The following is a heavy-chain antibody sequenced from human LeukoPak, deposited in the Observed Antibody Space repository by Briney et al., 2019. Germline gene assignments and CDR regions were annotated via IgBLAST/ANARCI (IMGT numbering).Heavy chain of an antibody. J-gene: IGHJ4*02. V-gene: IGHV3-64D*06. CDR2: ISGSGNGGSI. D-gene: IGHD3-16*01. CDR1: GFVFSIYT. CDR3: VKDFGRVRGTPDS. Sequence: GGSLRLSCSASGFVFSIYTMYWVRQAPGKGPEYVSTISGSGNGGSIYYADSVKGRFTISRDDSKSILYLQMNGPRSEDTAVYYCVKDFGRVRGTPDSWGQGTLVTVSS.